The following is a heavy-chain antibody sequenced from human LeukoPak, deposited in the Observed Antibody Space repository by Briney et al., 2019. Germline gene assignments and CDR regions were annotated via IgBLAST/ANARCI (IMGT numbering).Heavy chain of an antibody. CDR3: AREGGRVNHWGSLAWWFDP. CDR2: INPNSGGT. CDR1: GYTFTGYY. V-gene: IGHV1-2*02. Sequence: ASVKVSCKASGYTFTGYYMHWVRQAPGQGLEWMGWINPNSGGTNYAQKFQGRVTMTRDTSISTAYMELSRLRSDDTAVYYCAREGGRVNHWGSLAWWFDPWGQGTLVTVSS. J-gene: IGHJ5*02. D-gene: IGHD7-27*01.